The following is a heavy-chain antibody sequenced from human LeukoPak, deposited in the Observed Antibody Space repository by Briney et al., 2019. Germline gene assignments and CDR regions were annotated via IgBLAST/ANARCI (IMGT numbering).Heavy chain of an antibody. J-gene: IGHJ3*02. CDR3: ARPARDYYDSSGYDDAFDI. CDR1: GYTLTELS. V-gene: IGHV1-24*01. CDR2: FDPEDGET. D-gene: IGHD3-22*01. Sequence: ASVKVSCKVSGYTLTELSMHWVRQAPGKGLEWMGGFDPEDGETIYAQKFQGRVTMTEDTSTDTAYMELSSLRSDDTAVYYCARPARDYYDSSGYDDAFDIWGQGTMVTVSS.